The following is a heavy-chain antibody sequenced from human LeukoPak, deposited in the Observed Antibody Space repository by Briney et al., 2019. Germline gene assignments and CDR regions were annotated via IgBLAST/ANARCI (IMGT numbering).Heavy chain of an antibody. D-gene: IGHD4-17*01. V-gene: IGHV1-3*01. CDR2: INAGNGKT. J-gene: IGHJ4*02. CDR1: GYSFTNYA. Sequence: ASVKVSCKASGYSFTNYAIQWERQAPGQRLEWMGWINAGNGKTKYSQNFQGRVTITRDTSASTAYMELSGLRSEDTAVYYCARAIWTSTVTTYYFDYWGQGALVTVSS. CDR3: ARAIWTSTVTTYYFDY.